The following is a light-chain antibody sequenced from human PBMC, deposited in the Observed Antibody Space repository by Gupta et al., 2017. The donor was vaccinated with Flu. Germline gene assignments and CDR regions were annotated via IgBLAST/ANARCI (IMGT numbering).Light chain of an antibody. Sequence: SYDLTQPPSVSVSPGQTASITCSGDKLGDKYASWYQQRPGQSPALVIYHNDRRPSGIPVRFSGSNSGNSATLTISGTQAMDESDYYCQAWDGSTVVFGGGAKLTVL. CDR3: QAWDGSTVV. J-gene: IGLJ3*02. CDR2: HND. V-gene: IGLV3-1*01. CDR1: KLGDKY.